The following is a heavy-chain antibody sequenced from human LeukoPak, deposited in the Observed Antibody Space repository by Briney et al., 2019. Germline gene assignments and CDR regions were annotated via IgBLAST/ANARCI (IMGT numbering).Heavy chain of an antibody. CDR1: GFTFSSYG. CDR3: ARVFQGSSTSPWALDI. J-gene: IGHJ3*02. Sequence: GGSLRLSCAASGFTFSSYGMHWVRQAPGKGLEWVAFIWHDGTNKYYADSVKGRFTISRDNSKNTLYLQMNSLRAEDTAVYYCARVFQGSSTSPWALDIWGQGTMVIVSS. D-gene: IGHD2-2*01. V-gene: IGHV3-33*01. CDR2: IWHDGTNK.